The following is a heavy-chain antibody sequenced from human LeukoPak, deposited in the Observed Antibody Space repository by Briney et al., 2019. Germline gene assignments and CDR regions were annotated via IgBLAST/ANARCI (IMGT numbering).Heavy chain of an antibody. CDR3: ARAYIAAGWFDP. CDR1: GGSISSYY. J-gene: IGHJ5*02. V-gene: IGHV4-59*08. D-gene: IGHD6-13*01. Sequence: SETLSLTCTVSGGSISSYYWSWIRQPPGKGLEWIGYIYYSGSTNYNPSLKSRVTISVDTSKNQFSLKLSSVTAADTAVYYCARAYIAAGWFDPWGQGTLVTVSS. CDR2: IYYSGST.